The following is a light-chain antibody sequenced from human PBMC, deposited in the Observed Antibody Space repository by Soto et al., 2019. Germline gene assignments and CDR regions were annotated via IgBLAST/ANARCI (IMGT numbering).Light chain of an antibody. Sequence: QSVLSQPPSVSAAPGQRVTISCSGGTSNIGKYYVSWYQQVPGTAPRLLIYDNNQRPSGIPDRFSGSKSGTSATLAITGLQTGDEADYYCATWDGGLTPQGVFATGTKVTV. CDR2: DNN. CDR1: TSNIGKYY. V-gene: IGLV1-51*01. CDR3: ATWDGGLTPQGV. J-gene: IGLJ1*01.